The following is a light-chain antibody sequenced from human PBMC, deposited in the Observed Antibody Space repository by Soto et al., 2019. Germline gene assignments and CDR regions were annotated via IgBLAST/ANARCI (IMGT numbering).Light chain of an antibody. CDR1: QSISRY. CDR2: DAS. J-gene: IGKJ1*01. V-gene: IGKV3-11*01. Sequence: EIVLTQSPATLSLSPGERATLSCRASQSISRYLAWYQQKPGQAPRLLIYDASNRATGIPARLSGSGSGTDFTLTISSLAPADFAVYYCQQRSNWPPATFGPGTKVYI. CDR3: QQRSNWPPAT.